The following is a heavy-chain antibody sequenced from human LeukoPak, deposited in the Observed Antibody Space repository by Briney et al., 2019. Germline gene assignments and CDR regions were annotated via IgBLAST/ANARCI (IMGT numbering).Heavy chain of an antibody. CDR3: AGGYDLSIDY. Sequence: GASVKVSCKASGGTFSSYAISWVRQAPGQGLEWMGGIIPIFGTANYAQKLQGRVTMTTDTSTSTAYMELRSLRSDDTAVYYCAGGYDLSIDYWGQGTLVTVSS. J-gene: IGHJ4*02. V-gene: IGHV1-69*05. CDR1: GGTFSSYA. D-gene: IGHD5-12*01. CDR2: IIPIFGTA.